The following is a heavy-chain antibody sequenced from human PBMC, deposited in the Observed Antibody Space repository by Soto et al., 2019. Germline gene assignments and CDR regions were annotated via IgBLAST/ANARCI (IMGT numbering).Heavy chain of an antibody. D-gene: IGHD6-13*01. Sequence: GGSLRLSCAASGFTFSSYGMHWVRQAPGKGLEWVAVIWYDGGNKYYADSVKGRFTISRDNSKNTLYLQMNSLRAEDTAVYYCATERTKGGIAAAGTVPAEFPFLIDYWGQGTLVTVSS. V-gene: IGHV3-33*01. CDR1: GFTFSSYG. CDR3: ATERTKGGIAAAGTVPAEFPFLIDY. CDR2: IWYDGGNK. J-gene: IGHJ4*02.